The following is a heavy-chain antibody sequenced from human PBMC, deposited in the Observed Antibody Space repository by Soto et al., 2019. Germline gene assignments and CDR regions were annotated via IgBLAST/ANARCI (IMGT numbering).Heavy chain of an antibody. Sequence: PSETLSLTCTVSGGSISSYYWSWIRQPPGKGLEWIGYIYYSGSINYNPSLKSRVTISVDTSKNQFSLKLSSMTAADTAVYYCAGSSRANYFDYWGQGTLVTVSS. CDR3: AGSSRANYFDY. J-gene: IGHJ4*02. D-gene: IGHD6-19*01. V-gene: IGHV4-59*01. CDR2: IYYSGSI. CDR1: GGSISSYY.